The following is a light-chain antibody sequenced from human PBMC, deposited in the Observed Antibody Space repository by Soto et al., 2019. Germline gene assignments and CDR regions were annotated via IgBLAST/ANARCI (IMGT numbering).Light chain of an antibody. CDR2: GAS. CDR3: QQYGSSPFT. J-gene: IGKJ3*01. V-gene: IGKV3-20*01. CDR1: QSVSSSY. Sequence: EIVLTQSPGTLSLSPGERATLSCRASQSVSSSYLTWYQQKPDQTPRLLFYGASSRATGIPDRFSGSGSGTDFTLTISRLEPEDFAVYYCQQYGSSPFTFGPGTNVDIK.